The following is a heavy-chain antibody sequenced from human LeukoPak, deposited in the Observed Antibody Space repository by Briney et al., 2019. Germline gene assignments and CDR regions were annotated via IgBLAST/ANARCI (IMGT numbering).Heavy chain of an antibody. CDR3: ATTPVRCSSTSCYVDY. Sequence: GGSLRLSCAACGFTFSSYEMNWVRQAPGKGLEWVSYISSSGNAIYYADSVKGRFSISRDNAKNSLYLQMNSLRAEDTAVYYCATTPVRCSSTSCYVDYWGQGTLVTVSS. CDR2: ISSSGNAI. J-gene: IGHJ4*02. CDR1: GFTFSSYE. D-gene: IGHD2-2*01. V-gene: IGHV3-48*03.